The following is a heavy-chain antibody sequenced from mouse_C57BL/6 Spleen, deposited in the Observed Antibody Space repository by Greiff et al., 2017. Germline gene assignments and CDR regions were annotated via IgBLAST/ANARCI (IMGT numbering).Heavy chain of an antibody. D-gene: IGHD1-1*01. V-gene: IGHV14-1*01. CDR3: TTRNYYGSGYDWYFDV. CDR2: IDPEDGDT. CDR1: GFNIKDYY. J-gene: IGHJ1*03. Sequence: VQLKESGAELVRPGASVKLSCTASGFNIKDYYMHWVKQRPEQGLEWIGRIDPEDGDTEYAPKFQGKATMTADTSSNTAYLQLSSLTSEDTAVYYCTTRNYYGSGYDWYFDVWGTGTTVTVSS.